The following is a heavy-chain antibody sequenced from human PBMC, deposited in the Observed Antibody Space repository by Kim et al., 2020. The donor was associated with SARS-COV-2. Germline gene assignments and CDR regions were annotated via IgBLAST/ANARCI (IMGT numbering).Heavy chain of an antibody. CDR1: GGSINDYD. D-gene: IGHD6-13*01. CDR3: ARALPPNSGWYYAP. V-gene: IGHV4-59*01. CDR2: INYSGNT. J-gene: IGHJ5*02. Sequence: SETLSLTCTVAGGSINDYDGSWIRQPPGKGLEWIGYINYSGNTNYNPALKSRVTMSVDTSKNQFSLKLSSVTAADTAMYYCARALPPNSGWYYAPWGQGTRVTVSS.